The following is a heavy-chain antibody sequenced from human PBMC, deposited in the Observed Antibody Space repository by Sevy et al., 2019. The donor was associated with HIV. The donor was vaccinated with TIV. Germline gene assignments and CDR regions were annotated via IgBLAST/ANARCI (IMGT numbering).Heavy chain of an antibody. CDR3: ARDRLCSTISAAWGGGMDV. V-gene: IGHV3-33*01. J-gene: IGHJ6*02. CDR2: IRYDGSNK. CDR1: GFTLSSYG. Sequence: GGSLRLSCAASGFTLSSYGMHWVRQAPGKGLEWVAVIRYDGSNKYYADSVKGRFTISRDNSKNTLYLQMNSLRAEDTGVCYCARDRLCSTISAAWGGGMDVWGQGTTVTVSS. D-gene: IGHD3-3*01.